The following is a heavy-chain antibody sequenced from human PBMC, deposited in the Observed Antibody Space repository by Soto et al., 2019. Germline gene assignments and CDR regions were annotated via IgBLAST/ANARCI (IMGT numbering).Heavy chain of an antibody. J-gene: IGHJ4*02. CDR2: IYYSGST. V-gene: IGHV4-31*03. Sequence: QVQLQESGPGLVKPSQTLSLTGTVSGGSISTGGYYWTWLRQHPGKVLEWIGYIYYSGSTYSNPSLRSRVTISVDTSKNQFSLKRSSVTAADTAVYYCARGLSVTLFDNWGQGTLVTVSS. CDR3: ARGLSVTLFDN. CDR1: GGSISTGGYY. D-gene: IGHD4-17*01.